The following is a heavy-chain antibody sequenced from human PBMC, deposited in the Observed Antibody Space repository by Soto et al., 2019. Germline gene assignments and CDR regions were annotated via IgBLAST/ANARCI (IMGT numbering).Heavy chain of an antibody. Sequence: QVQLQESGPGLVKPSQTLSLSCTVSGGSISSGGYYWSWIRQYPGKGLEWIGYIDYSGSAYYNPSLKSRVTISEDTSQNQFSLRLSSVTAADTAVYYGVRGFSSTSSYDNWGQVTLVTVSS. CDR3: VRGFSSTSSYDN. D-gene: IGHD2-2*01. CDR1: GGSISSGGYY. J-gene: IGHJ4*02. CDR2: IDYSGSA. V-gene: IGHV4-31*03.